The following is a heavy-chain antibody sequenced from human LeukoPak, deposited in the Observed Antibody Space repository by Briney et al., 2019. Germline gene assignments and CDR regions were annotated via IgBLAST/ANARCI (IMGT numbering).Heavy chain of an antibody. J-gene: IGHJ4*02. CDR2: KWYDGSNK. V-gene: IGHV3-33*01. D-gene: IGHD3-22*01. CDR1: GFTFSSYG. Sequence: GRSLRLSCAASGFTFSSYGMHWVRQAPGKGLEWVAVKWYDGSNKYYADSVKGRFTISRDNSKNTLYLQMNSLRAEDTAVYYCARGPYYYDSSGYKITFDYWGQGTLVTVSS. CDR3: ARGPYYYDSSGYKITFDY.